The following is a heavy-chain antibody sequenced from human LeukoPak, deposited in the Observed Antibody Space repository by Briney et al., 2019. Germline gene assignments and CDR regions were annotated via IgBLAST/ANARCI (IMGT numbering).Heavy chain of an antibody. V-gene: IGHV3-7*01. CDR1: GFTFKNYW. J-gene: IGHJ3*02. CDR2: TNKDGSAT. D-gene: IGHD1-26*01. Sequence: PGGSLRLSCEVSGFTFKNYWMSWVRQAPGKGLEWVANTNKDGSATYYADSVRGRLTISRDNAGNSLYLQMNSLRGEDTAVYYCAREVVGAANAFEMWGQGTMVTVSS. CDR3: AREVVGAANAFEM.